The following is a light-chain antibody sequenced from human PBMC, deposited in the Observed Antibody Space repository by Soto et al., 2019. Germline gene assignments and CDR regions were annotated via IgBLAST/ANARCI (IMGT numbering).Light chain of an antibody. CDR1: RSDIGDSNF. CDR2: EVN. J-gene: IGLJ1*01. V-gene: IGLV2-14*01. CDR3: ASFRSGTIRV. Sequence: SALTQPASVSGSPGQSVTISCTGPRSDIGDSNFISWYQHSPGKAPRLLIYEVNNRPSGVSKRFSGSKAGNTASLTISGLLDDDEADYFCASFRSGTIRVFGSGTKVTV.